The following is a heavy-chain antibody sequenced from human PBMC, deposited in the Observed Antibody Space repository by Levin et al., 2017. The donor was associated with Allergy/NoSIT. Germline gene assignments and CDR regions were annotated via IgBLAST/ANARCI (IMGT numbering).Heavy chain of an antibody. V-gene: IGHV1-46*01. D-gene: IGHD2-21*02. CDR1: GYTFTSYY. J-gene: IGHJ3*02. CDR3: ARDREYCGGDCYSSDDAFDI. CDR2: INPSGGST. Sequence: RASVKVSCKASGYTFTSYYMHWVRQAPGQGLEWMGIINPSGGSTSYAQKFQGRVTMTRDTSTSTVYMELSSLRSEDTAVYYCARDREYCGGDCYSSDDAFDIWGQGTMVTVSS.